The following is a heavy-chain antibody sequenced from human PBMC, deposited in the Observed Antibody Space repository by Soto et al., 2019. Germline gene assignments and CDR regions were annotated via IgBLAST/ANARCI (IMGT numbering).Heavy chain of an antibody. D-gene: IGHD3-9*01. CDR2: IYWDDDK. V-gene: IGHV2-5*02. CDR3: AHFTSYDILTGYYPYYFDY. J-gene: IGHJ4*02. Sequence: QITLKESGPTLVKPTQTLTLTCTFSGFSLSTSGVGVGWIRQPPGKALEWLALIYWDDDKRYSPSLKSRLTITKDTAKNQVVRTMTTMDPVDTATYYCAHFTSYDILTGYYPYYFDYWGQGTLVTVSS. CDR1: GFSLSTSGVG.